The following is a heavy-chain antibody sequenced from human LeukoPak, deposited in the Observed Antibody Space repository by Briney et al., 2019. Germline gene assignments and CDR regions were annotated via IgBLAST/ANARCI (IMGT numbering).Heavy chain of an antibody. J-gene: IGHJ4*02. CDR3: AREGGYSYGSLGY. CDR1: GFTFGSYS. V-gene: IGHV3-21*01. D-gene: IGHD5-18*01. CDR2: ISSSSSYI. Sequence: PGGSLRLSCAASGFTFGSYSMNWVRQAPGKGLEWVSSISSSSSYIYYADSVKGRFTISRDNAKNSLYLQMNSLRAEDTAVYYCAREGGYSYGSLGYWGQGTLVTVSS.